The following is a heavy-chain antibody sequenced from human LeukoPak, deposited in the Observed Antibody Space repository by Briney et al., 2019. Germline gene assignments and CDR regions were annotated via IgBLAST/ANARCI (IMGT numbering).Heavy chain of an antibody. CDR1: GFTFSSYW. CDR2: IKQDGSEK. CDR3: ARGPPPHYMVV. J-gene: IGHJ6*03. Sequence: PGGSLRLSCAASGFTFSSYWMSWVRQAPGKGQEWVANIKQDGSEKYYVDSVKGRFTISRDNAKNSLYLQMNSLRAEDTAVYYCARGPPPHYMVVWGKGTTVTVSS. V-gene: IGHV3-7*01.